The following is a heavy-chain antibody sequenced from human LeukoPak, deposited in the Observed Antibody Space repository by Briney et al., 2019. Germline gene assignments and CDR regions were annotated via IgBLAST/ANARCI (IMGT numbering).Heavy chain of an antibody. D-gene: IGHD2-2*01. CDR3: AGRCCSSTSCYFHYYYGMDV. Sequence: PSETLSLTCAVYGGSFSGYYWSWIRQPPGKGLEWIGEINHSGSTNYNPSLQSRVTISVDTSKNQFSLKLSSVTAADTAVYHCAGRCCSSTSCYFHYYYGMDVWGKGTTVTVSS. V-gene: IGHV4-34*01. J-gene: IGHJ6*04. CDR2: INHSGST. CDR1: GGSFSGYY.